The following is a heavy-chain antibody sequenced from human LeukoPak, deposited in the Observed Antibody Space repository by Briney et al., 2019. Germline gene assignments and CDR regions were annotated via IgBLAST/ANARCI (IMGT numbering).Heavy chain of an antibody. CDR1: GYTFTSYY. J-gene: IGHJ4*02. D-gene: IGHD3-10*01. V-gene: IGHV1-46*01. Sequence: ASVKVSCKASGYTFTSYYMHWVRQAPGQGLEWMGIIHPSGGSTSYAQKFQGRVTMTRDTSTSTVYMELSSLRSEDTAVYYCARERIDYYGSGCYSIDYWGQGTLVTVSS. CDR2: IHPSGGST. CDR3: ARERIDYYGSGCYSIDY.